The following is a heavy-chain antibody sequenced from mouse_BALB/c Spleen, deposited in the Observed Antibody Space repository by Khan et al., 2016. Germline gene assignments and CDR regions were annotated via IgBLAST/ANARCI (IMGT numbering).Heavy chain of an antibody. J-gene: IGHJ3*01. Sequence: EVELVESGPGLVKPSQSLSLTCTVTGYSITSDYTWNWIRQFPGNKLEWLGYISYSGNLNYNPSLKSRISITRDTSKNQFFRQLNSVTTDDTATYDCSRRGYDEEGFAFWGQGTLVTVSA. D-gene: IGHD2-2*01. CDR3: SRRGYDEEGFAF. CDR2: ISYSGNL. V-gene: IGHV3-2*02. CDR1: GYSITSDYT.